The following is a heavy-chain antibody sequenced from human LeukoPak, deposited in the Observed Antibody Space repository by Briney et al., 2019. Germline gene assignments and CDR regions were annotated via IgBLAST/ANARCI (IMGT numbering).Heavy chain of an antibody. CDR2: IESDGSTK. CDR3: AREHRGAGATVDY. CDR1: GFTFSHW. V-gene: IGHV3-74*03. J-gene: IGHJ4*02. D-gene: IGHD1-26*01. Sequence: GRSLRLSCAASGFTFSHWMHWVRQAPGKGLVWVSRIESDGSTKMYADSVRGRFTISRDNAKNTLYLQMNSLRAEDTAIYYCAREHRGAGATVDYWGQGTLVTVSS.